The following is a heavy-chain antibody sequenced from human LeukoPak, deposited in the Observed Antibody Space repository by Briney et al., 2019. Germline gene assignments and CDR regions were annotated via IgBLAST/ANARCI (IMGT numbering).Heavy chain of an antibody. CDR2: IRSSYT. D-gene: IGHD6-19*01. V-gene: IGHV3-11*03. CDR3: ARRLYSSGSINYYYGMDV. CDR1: GFIFSDYY. Sequence: PGGSLRLSCTASGFIFSDYYMSWIRQAPGKGMEWVSYIRSSYTNYADSVKGRFTISRDNAKNSLYLQKNSLSAEDTAVYYCARRLYSSGSINYYYGMDVWGQGTTVTVSS. J-gene: IGHJ6*02.